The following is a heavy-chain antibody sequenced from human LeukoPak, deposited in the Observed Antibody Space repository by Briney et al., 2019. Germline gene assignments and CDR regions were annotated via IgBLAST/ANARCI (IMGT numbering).Heavy chain of an antibody. D-gene: IGHD3-16*01. V-gene: IGHV1-18*01. Sequence: GASVKVSCKASGYTFTSYGISWVRQAPGQGLEWMGWISAYNGNTNYAQKLQGRVTMTTDTSTSTAYMELRSLRSDGTAVYYCARSAKDYDYVWGSSVPHDYWGQGTLVTVSS. CDR3: ARSAKDYDYVWGSSVPHDY. CDR2: ISAYNGNT. J-gene: IGHJ4*02. CDR1: GYTFTSYG.